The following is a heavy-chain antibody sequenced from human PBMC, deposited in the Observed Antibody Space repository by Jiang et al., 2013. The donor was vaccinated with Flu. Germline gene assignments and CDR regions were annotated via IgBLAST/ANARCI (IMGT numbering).Heavy chain of an antibody. J-gene: IGHJ6*04. V-gene: IGHV5-10-1*01. D-gene: IGHD3-16*01. Sequence: GAEVKKPGESLRISCKGSGYSFTSYWISWVRQMPGKGLEWMGRIDPSDSYTNYSPSFQGHVTISADKSISTAYLQWSSLKASDTAMYYCARQARFGEWLEAYYYYGMDVWGKRDHGHRLL. CDR1: GYSFTSYW. CDR3: ARQARFGEWLEAYYYYGMDV. CDR2: IDPSDSYT.